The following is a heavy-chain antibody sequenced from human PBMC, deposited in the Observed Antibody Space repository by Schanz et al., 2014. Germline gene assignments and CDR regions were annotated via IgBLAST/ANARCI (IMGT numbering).Heavy chain of an antibody. CDR3: ARRITGTHHNPYYHGMDV. J-gene: IGHJ6*02. V-gene: IGHV3-53*01. D-gene: IGHD1-20*01. CDR2: ISGSGETT. CDR1: GFTVSSNY. Sequence: EVQLVESGGGLIQPGGSLRLSCVASGFTVSSNYMSWVRQAPGKGLEWVSVISGSGETTYYADSVKGRFTISRDNSKNALYLQMNSLRAEDTAVYYCARRITGTHHNPYYHGMDVWGQGTTVSVSS.